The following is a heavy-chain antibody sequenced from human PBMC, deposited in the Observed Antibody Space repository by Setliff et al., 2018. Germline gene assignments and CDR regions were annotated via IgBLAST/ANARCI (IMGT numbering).Heavy chain of an antibody. CDR1: GYSFSDYG. CDR3: ARGGYSYGYEHGFDI. V-gene: IGHV1-18*01. Sequence: ASVKVSCKASGYSFSDYGISWVRQAPGQGLEWMGWISAYNGNTKYAQKLQGRATMATDISTSTAYMELRSLRSDDTAVYYCARGGYSYGYEHGFDIWGQGTMVTVSS. D-gene: IGHD5-18*01. J-gene: IGHJ3*02. CDR2: ISAYNGNT.